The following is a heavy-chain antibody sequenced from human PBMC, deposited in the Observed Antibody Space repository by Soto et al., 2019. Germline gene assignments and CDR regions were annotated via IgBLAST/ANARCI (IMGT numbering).Heavy chain of an antibody. V-gene: IGHV1-8*02. CDR3: TRGRSGGP. CDR1: GYTFTNFE. CDR2: TNTKTTNT. D-gene: IGHD2-15*01. J-gene: IGHJ6*02. Sequence: ASVKVSCKASGYTFTNFEINGVRQATGQGPEWMGWTNTKTTNTDYAQKFQGRVTMTSNASIGTAFMELSSLRYEDTAVYYCTRGRSGGPWGQGTTVTVSS.